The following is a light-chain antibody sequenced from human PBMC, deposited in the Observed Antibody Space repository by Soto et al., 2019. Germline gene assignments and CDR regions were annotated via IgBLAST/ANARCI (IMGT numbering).Light chain of an antibody. CDR2: GTS. CDR1: QDIRND. Sequence: AIQMTQSPSSLSVSVGDRVTITCRASQDIRNDLGWYQQKPGKAPKLLIYGTSNLQSGVPSRFSGSGSGTDFNLTISSLQPEDVAIYYCLQDYIYPYTFGQGTKLEIK. J-gene: IGKJ2*01. CDR3: LQDYIYPYT. V-gene: IGKV1-6*01.